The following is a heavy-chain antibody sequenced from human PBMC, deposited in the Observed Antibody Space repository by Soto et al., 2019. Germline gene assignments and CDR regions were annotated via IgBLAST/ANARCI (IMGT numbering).Heavy chain of an antibody. CDR1: GFTFSSYG. D-gene: IGHD2-15*01. J-gene: IGHJ4*02. CDR3: ARVPGTARWWDF. Sequence: GGSLRLSCAASGFTFSSYGMHWVRQAPGKGLEWVAIISYDGSNTYYADSVKGRFTISRDNSKNTLYLQMNSLRAEDTAVYYCARVPGTARWWDFWGQGTLVTVSS. CDR2: ISYDGSNT. V-gene: IGHV3-30*03.